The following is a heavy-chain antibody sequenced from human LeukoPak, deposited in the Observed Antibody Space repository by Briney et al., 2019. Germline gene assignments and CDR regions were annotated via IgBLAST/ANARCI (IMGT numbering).Heavy chain of an antibody. CDR2: ISSSGSTI. V-gene: IGHV3-11*04. D-gene: IGHD3-3*01. J-gene: IGHJ6*04. Sequence: LSLTCALSGGSITDYFYNWVRQAPGKGLEWVSYISSSGSTIYYADSVKGRFPLSRDNSKNTLYLQMNNLRTEDTAVYYCARGQRAHVEWSPYMDVWGKGTTVTVSS. CDR1: GGSITDYF. CDR3: ARGQRAHVEWSPYMDV.